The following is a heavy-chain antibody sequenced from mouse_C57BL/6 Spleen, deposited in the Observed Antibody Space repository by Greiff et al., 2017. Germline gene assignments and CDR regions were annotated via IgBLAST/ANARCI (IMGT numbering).Heavy chain of an antibody. CDR2: IDPSDSYT. CDR3: ARCWELAACVSY. J-gene: IGHJ3*01. V-gene: IGHV1-69*01. CDR1: GYTFTSYW. D-gene: IGHD4-1*01. Sequence: QVQLQQPGAELVMPGASVKLSCKASGYTFTSYWMHWVKQRPGQGLEWIGEIDPSDSYTNYNQKFKGKSTLTVDKSSSTAYMQLSSLTSEDSAVYYGARCWELAACVSYCVQGILVTVSA.